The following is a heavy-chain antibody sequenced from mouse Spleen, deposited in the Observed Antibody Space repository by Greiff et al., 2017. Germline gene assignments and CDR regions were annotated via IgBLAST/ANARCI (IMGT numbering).Heavy chain of an antibody. J-gene: IGHJ3*01. CDR1: GYSFTGYY. V-gene: IGHV1-42*01. CDR2: INPSTGGT. CDR3: ARSFAY. Sequence: EVQLKESGPELVKPGASVKISCKASGYSFTGYYMNWVKQSPEKSLEWIGEINPSTGGTTYNQKFKAKATLTVDKSSSTAYMQLKSLTSEDSAVYYCARSFAYWGQGTLVTVSA.